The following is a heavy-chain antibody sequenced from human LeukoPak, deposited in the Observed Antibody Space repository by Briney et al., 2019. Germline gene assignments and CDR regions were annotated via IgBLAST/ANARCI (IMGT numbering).Heavy chain of an antibody. D-gene: IGHD3-3*01. CDR2: IRYDGSNK. CDR3: AKDSNPPNYDFWSGYDY. Sequence: PGGSLRLSCAASGFTFSSYGMHWVRQAPGKGLEWVAFIRYDGSNKYYADSVKGRFTISRDNSKNTLYLQMNSLRAEDTAVYYCAKDSNPPNYDFWSGYDYWGQGTLVTVSS. CDR1: GFTFSSYG. J-gene: IGHJ4*02. V-gene: IGHV3-30*02.